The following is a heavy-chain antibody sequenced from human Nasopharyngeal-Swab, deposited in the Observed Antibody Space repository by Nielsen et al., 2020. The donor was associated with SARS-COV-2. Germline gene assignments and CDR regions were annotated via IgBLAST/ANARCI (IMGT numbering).Heavy chain of an antibody. Sequence: GESLKISCAGSGFIFSNYWMHWVRQAPGKGLVWVSRIRGDGSDPSYADSVKGRFSISRDSSTNTLYLQMNNVRAEDTAVYYCARDAPAHYGAFYWGRGTLVTVSS. J-gene: IGHJ4*02. V-gene: IGHV3-74*01. CDR2: IRGDGSDP. D-gene: IGHD4-17*01. CDR1: GFIFSNYW. CDR3: ARDAPAHYGAFY.